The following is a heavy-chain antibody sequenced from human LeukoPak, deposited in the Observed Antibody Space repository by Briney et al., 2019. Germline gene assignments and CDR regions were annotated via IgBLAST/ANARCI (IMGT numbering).Heavy chain of an antibody. J-gene: IGHJ3*02. D-gene: IGHD3-22*01. CDR3: ARTSSYYYDSSGQEDAFDI. Sequence: PSETLSVTCTVSGGSISSYYWSWIRQPPGKGLEWIGYIYYSGSTNYNPSLRSRVTISVDTSKNQFSLKLSSVTAADTAVYYCARTSSYYYDSSGQEDAFDIWGQGTMVTVSS. CDR2: IYYSGST. CDR1: GGSISSYY. V-gene: IGHV4-59*08.